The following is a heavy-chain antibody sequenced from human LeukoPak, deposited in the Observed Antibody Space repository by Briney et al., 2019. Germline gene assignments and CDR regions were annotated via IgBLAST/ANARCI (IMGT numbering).Heavy chain of an antibody. Sequence: SETPSLTCSVSGGSISSYYWSWIRQPPGKGLEWIGYIYYSGSTNYNPSLKSRVTISVDTSKNQFSLKLSSVTAADTAVYYCARSQGFGELLLRPNWFDPWGQGTLVTVSS. V-gene: IGHV4-59*01. D-gene: IGHD3-10*01. J-gene: IGHJ5*02. CDR1: GGSISSYY. CDR2: IYYSGST. CDR3: ARSQGFGELLLRPNWFDP.